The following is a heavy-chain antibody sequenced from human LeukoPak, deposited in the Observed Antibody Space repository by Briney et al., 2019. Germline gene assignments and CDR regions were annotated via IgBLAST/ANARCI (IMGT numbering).Heavy chain of an antibody. J-gene: IGHJ5*02. CDR1: GGTFISYA. D-gene: IGHD2-2*01. Sequence: SVKVSCKASGGTFISYAISWVRQAPGQGLEWMGGIIPIFGTANYAQKFQGRVTITTDESTSPAYMELSSLRSEDTAVYYCARVVVLPQMPPGALKDNWFDPWGQGTLVTVSS. V-gene: IGHV1-69*05. CDR2: IIPIFGTA. CDR3: ARVVVLPQMPPGALKDNWFDP.